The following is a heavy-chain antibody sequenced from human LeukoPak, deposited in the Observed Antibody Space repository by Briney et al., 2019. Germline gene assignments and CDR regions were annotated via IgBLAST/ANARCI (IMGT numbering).Heavy chain of an antibody. Sequence: GASVKVSCKASGYTFTGYYMHWVRQAPGQGLEWMGWINPNSGGTNYAQKFQGRVTMTRDTSISTAYMELSRLRSDDTAVYYCARGVSNSNPWSYSYYYMDVWGKGTTVTVSS. V-gene: IGHV1-2*02. CDR2: INPNSGGT. D-gene: IGHD4-11*01. CDR3: ARGVSNSNPWSYSYYYMDV. CDR1: GYTFTGYY. J-gene: IGHJ6*03.